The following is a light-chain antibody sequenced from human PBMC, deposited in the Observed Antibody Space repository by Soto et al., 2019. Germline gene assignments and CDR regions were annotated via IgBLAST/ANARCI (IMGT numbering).Light chain of an antibody. J-gene: IGKJ3*01. CDR3: LQRSIGFT. Sequence: EIVLTQSPGTLSLTPGERATLSCRASQSLSNNIYLAWYQQKPGQAPRLLIYGASSRATGIPNRFSGSGSGTDFTLTISSLEPEDFAVYHCLQRSIGFTFGPGTKVDIK. CDR2: GAS. CDR1: QSLSNNIY. V-gene: IGKV3D-20*02.